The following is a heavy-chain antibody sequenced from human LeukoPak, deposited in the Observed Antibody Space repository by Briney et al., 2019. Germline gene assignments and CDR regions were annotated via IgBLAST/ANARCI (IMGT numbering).Heavy chain of an antibody. V-gene: IGHV4-59*01. Sequence: SETLSLTCTVSGGSICSYYWSWIRQPPGKGLEWIGYIYYSGNTNYNPSLKSRVTISVDTSKNQFSLKLNSVTAADTAVYYCARDSYYDFWSGYDNWGQGTLVTVSS. CDR3: ARDSYYDFWSGYDN. J-gene: IGHJ4*02. CDR1: GGSICSYY. D-gene: IGHD3-3*01. CDR2: IYYSGNT.